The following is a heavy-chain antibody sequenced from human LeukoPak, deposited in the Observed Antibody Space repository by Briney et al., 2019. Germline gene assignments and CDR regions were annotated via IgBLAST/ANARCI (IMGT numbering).Heavy chain of an antibody. CDR2: VYYSGHT. V-gene: IGHV4-39*07. J-gene: IGHJ5*02. CDR1: GGASISSSSYY. D-gene: IGHD5-18*01. CDR3: AREGYSYGKNWFDP. Sequence: SETLSLTCTVSGGASISSSSYYWGWIRQPPEKGLEWIGSVYYSGHTYYNPSLKSRVTISLDTSKNQFSLKVSSVTAADTAGYYCAREGYSYGKNWFDPWGEGTLVTVSS.